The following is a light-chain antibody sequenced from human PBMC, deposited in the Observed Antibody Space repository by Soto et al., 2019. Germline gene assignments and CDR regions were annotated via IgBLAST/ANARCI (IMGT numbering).Light chain of an antibody. V-gene: IGKV3-20*01. J-gene: IGKJ1*01. CDR3: QQYGSSPPRT. Sequence: ETVMTQSPGTLSVSLWERATLSCRASQSVSIHLAWYQQKPGQAPRLLIYDTSTRATGIPARFSGSGSGTDFTLTITRLEPEDFAVYYCQQYGSSPPRTFGQGTKVDIK. CDR2: DTS. CDR1: QSVSIH.